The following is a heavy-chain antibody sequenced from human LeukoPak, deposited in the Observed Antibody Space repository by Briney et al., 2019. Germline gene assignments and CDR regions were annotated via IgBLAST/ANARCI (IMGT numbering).Heavy chain of an antibody. CDR1: GYIFTNYC. D-gene: IGHD5-12*01. CDR2: TYLADSDI. V-gene: IGHV5-51*01. Sequence: GESLKISCKGSGYIFTNYCIAWGRQTPGKGLDWMGITYLADSDIRFSPSFQAQATISVAKSISQAYLQWASLKVSATPRYYGVRTQSGYDAFDMWGQGTWVTVSS. CDR3: VRTQSGYDAFDM. J-gene: IGHJ3*02.